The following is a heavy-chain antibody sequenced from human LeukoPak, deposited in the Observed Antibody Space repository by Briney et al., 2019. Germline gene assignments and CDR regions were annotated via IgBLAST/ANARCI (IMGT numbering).Heavy chain of an antibody. D-gene: IGHD2-2*02. CDR1: DGSISSSSYY. CDR2: IYYTGSI. V-gene: IGHV4-39*01. J-gene: IGHJ6*03. Sequence: PSETLSLTCTVSDGSISSSSYYWVWIRQPPGKGLEWIGSIYYTGSIYYNPSLKSRITMSEDKSKNQFSLKLSSVTAADTAVYYCARQNPYTTSSFFYYMDVWGKGTTVTVSS. CDR3: ARQNPYTTSSFFYYMDV.